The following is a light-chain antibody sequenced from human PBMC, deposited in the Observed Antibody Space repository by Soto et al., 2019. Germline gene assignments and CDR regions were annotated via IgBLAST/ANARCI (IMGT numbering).Light chain of an antibody. V-gene: IGKV2-28*01. CDR3: MQALRAPIT. J-gene: IGKJ5*01. CDR2: LGS. Sequence: EIVMTQSPLSLPVTPGEPASISCRSSQSLLFSNGYNYLDWYLQKPGQSPQLLIYLGSNRASGVPDRFSGSGSGTDFTLKISRVEADDVGVYYCMQALRAPITFGQGTRLEMK. CDR1: QSLLFSNGYNY.